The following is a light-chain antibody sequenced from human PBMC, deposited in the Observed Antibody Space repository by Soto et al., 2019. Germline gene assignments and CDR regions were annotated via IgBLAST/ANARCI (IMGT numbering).Light chain of an antibody. V-gene: IGLV2-23*02. Sequence: QSALTQPASVSGAPGQSITISCTGTSSDVGSYNLVSWYQKHPGKAPKIMIYEDNKRPSGVSNRFSGSKSGNTASLTISGLQAEDEAEYYWCSYAGSSTFEFGGGTKLTVL. CDR3: CSYAGSSTFE. CDR2: EDN. CDR1: SSDVGSYNL. J-gene: IGLJ2*01.